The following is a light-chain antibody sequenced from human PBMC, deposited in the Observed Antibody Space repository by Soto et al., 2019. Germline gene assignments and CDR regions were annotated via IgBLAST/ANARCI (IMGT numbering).Light chain of an antibody. Sequence: QPVLTQSASASASLGDSVKLTCTLSSGHSSYTIAWHQQQAEKGPRYLMNLNSDGTHTKGDGIPDRFSGSSSGAERYLTISGLQSEDEADYYCQTWGTGIQVFGGGTKLTVL. V-gene: IGLV4-69*01. CDR2: LNSDGTH. CDR3: QTWGTGIQV. CDR1: SGHSSYT. J-gene: IGLJ3*02.